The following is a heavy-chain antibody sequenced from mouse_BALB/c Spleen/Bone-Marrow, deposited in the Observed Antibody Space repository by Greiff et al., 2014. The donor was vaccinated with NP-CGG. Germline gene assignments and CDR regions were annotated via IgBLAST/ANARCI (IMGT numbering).Heavy chain of an antibody. J-gene: IGHJ2*01. CDR1: GFNIKDYY. Sequence: VQLQQSGAELVRPGALVRLSCKASGFNIKDYYMYWVKQRPEQGLEWIGWIDPENGNIIYDPKFQGKASITADTSSNTAYLQLSSLTSEDTAVYYCARSPRNYFDYWDQGSTLTVSS. V-gene: IGHV14-1*02. CDR3: ARSPRNYFDY. CDR2: IDPENGNI.